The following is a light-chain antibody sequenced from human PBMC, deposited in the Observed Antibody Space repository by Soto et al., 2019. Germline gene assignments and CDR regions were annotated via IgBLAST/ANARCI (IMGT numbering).Light chain of an antibody. V-gene: IGLV2-14*01. CDR2: EVS. Sequence: QSVLTQPASVSGSPGQSITISCTGTSSDVGGYIYVSWCQQRPGSAPRLIISEVSDRPSGVSNRFSGSKSGDTASLTISGLQPEDEADYYCSSYSSSTSVVFGGGTKLTVL. CDR3: SSYSSSTSVV. CDR1: SSDVGGYIY. J-gene: IGLJ2*01.